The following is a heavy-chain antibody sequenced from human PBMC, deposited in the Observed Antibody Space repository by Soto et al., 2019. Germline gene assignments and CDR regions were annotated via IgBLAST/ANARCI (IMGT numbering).Heavy chain of an antibody. J-gene: IGHJ4*02. CDR1: EFTFSNYA. CDR3: AKDPNGDYVGAFDS. CDR2: IGADINYI. D-gene: IGHD4-17*01. V-gene: IGHV3-23*01. Sequence: GESLRLSCTASEFTFSNYAVTWVRQAPGKGLEWVSSIGADINYIYYADSVKGRFTISRDKSKNTVFLQMNSLRADDTAVYYCAKDPNGDYVGAFDSWGQGTLVTVSS.